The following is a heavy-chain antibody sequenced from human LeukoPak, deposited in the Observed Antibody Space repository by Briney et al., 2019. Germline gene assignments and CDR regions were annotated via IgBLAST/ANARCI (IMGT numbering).Heavy chain of an antibody. J-gene: IGHJ4*02. CDR3: AKDVGVVTAILGFDY. D-gene: IGHD2-21*02. CDR1: GFTFSSYS. V-gene: IGHV3-9*01. CDR2: ISWNSGSI. Sequence: QPGGSLRLSCAASGFTFSSYSMNWVRQAPGKGLEWVSGISWNSGSIGYADSVKGRFTISRDNAKNSLYLQMNSLRTEDTALYYCAKDVGVVTAILGFDYWGQGTLVTVSS.